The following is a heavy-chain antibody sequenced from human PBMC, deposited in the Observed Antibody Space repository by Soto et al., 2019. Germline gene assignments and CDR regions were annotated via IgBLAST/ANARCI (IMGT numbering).Heavy chain of an antibody. Sequence: KSGGCLRLSCAASGFTFSDYYMSWIRQAPGKGLEWVSYIDNRGTVYYADSVKGRFTISRDNAKDSLYLQMNSLRAEDTAVYYCARGNALFDYWGPGTLVTVSS. D-gene: IGHD1-1*01. CDR1: GFTFSDYY. J-gene: IGHJ4*02. CDR3: ARGNALFDY. V-gene: IGHV3-11*01. CDR2: IDNRGTV.